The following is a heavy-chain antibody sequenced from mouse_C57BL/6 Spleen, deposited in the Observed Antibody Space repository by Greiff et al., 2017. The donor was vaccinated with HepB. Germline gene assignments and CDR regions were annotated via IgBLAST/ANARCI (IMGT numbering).Heavy chain of an antibody. CDR1: GFTFSDYG. CDR3: ARDYGLYYYAMDY. Sequence: EVKLVESGGGLVKPGGSLKLSCAASGFTFSDYGMHWVRQAPEKGLEWVAYISSGSSTTYYADTVKGRFTISRDNAKNTLFLQMTSLRSEDTAMYYCARDYGLYYYAMDYWGQGTSVTVSS. CDR2: ISSGSSTT. V-gene: IGHV5-17*01. D-gene: IGHD1-1*01. J-gene: IGHJ4*01.